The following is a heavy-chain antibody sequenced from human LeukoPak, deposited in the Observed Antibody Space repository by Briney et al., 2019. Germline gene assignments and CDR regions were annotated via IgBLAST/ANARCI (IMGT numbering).Heavy chain of an antibody. D-gene: IGHD3-3*01. J-gene: IGHJ4*02. CDR2: INWNGGST. CDR3: ARGDFWSGYYIFDY. Sequence: GGSLRLSCAASGFTFDDYGMSWVRQAPGKGLEWVSGINWNGGSTGCADSVKGRFTISRDNAKNSLYLQMNSLRAEDTALYYCARGDFWSGYYIFDYWGQGTLVTVSS. CDR1: GFTFDDYG. V-gene: IGHV3-20*04.